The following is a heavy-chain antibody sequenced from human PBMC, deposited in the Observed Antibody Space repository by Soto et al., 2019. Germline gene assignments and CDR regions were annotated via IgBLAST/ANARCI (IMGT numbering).Heavy chain of an antibody. CDR1: AFTFSSYA. D-gene: IGHD6-13*01. V-gene: IGHV3-23*01. CDR3: AKAALYSSTWETGKGYFDY. J-gene: IGHJ4*02. CDR2: ISGGGGSA. Sequence: EVQLLESGGDLVQPGGSLRLSCAASAFTFSSYAMSWVRQAPGKGLEWVSTISGGGGSAYYAASVEGRFSISRDNSKNNLVLQMNTLRAQDTDVYYCAKAALYSSTWETGKGYFDYWGQGTLVTVSS.